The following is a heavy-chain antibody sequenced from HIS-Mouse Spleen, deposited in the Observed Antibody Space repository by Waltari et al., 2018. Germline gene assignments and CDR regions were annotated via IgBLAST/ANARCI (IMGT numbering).Heavy chain of an antibody. CDR1: GFTLSSYG. Sequence: QVQLVESGGGVVQPGRSLRLSCAASGFTLSSYGMHWVRQAPGKGLEWVAVISYDGSNKYYADSVKGRFTISRDNSKNTLYLQMNSLRAEDTAVYYCAKDSSGWHFDYWGQGTLVTVSS. CDR3: AKDSSGWHFDY. CDR2: ISYDGSNK. D-gene: IGHD6-19*01. J-gene: IGHJ4*02. V-gene: IGHV3-30*18.